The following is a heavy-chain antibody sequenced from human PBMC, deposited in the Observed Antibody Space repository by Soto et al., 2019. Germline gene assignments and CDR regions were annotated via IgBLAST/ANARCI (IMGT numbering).Heavy chain of an antibody. CDR2: IYHSGST. J-gene: IGHJ4*02. CDR1: GNSITHNY. V-gene: IGHV4-59*01. CDR3: AFSSGYYYVDY. Sequence: PSEPLSLTYINSGNSITHNYWIWIRQPPGKRLEWIGNIYHSGSTNYNPSLKSRVTMSVDTSKNNFSLNLSSVTAADTGVYYCAFSSGYYYVDYWGQG. D-gene: IGHD3-22*01.